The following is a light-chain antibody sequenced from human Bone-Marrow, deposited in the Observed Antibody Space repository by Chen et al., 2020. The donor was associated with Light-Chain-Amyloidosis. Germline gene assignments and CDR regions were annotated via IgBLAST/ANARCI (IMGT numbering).Light chain of an antibody. J-gene: IGLJ1*01. Sequence: QSALTQPASVSGSPGQSITISCTGTSSDVGGDNHVSWYQQHPDKAPKLMIYEVTNRPSWVPGRFSGSKSDNPASLTISGLQAEDEADYFCSSYTITNPLVFGSGTRVTVL. CDR3: SSYTITNPLV. CDR2: EVT. V-gene: IGLV2-14*01. CDR1: SSDVGGDNH.